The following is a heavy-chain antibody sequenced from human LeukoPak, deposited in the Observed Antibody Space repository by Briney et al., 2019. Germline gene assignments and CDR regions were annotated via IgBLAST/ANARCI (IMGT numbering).Heavy chain of an antibody. CDR1: GYSFTSYW. CDR2: IYPGDSDT. J-gene: IGHJ6*02. CDR3: ARLVCSSTSHIRGYYYGMDV. D-gene: IGHD2-2*01. V-gene: IGHV5-51*01. Sequence: HGESLQISCKGSGYSFTSYWIGWVRQLPGKGLEWMGIIYPGDSDTRYSPSFQGQVTISADKSISTAYLQWSSLKASDTAMYYCARLVCSSTSHIRGYYYGMDVWGQGTTVTVSS.